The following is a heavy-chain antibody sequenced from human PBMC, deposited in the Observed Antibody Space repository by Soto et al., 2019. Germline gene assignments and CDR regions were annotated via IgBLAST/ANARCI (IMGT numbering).Heavy chain of an antibody. CDR2: ISSSSSTI. J-gene: IGHJ6*02. CDR1: GFTFSSYS. Sequence: HPGGSLRLSCAASGFTFSSYSMNWVRQAPGKGLEWVSYISSSSSTIYYADSVKGRFTISRDNAKNSLYLQMNSLRDEDTAVYYCARDSTVTTFYYYYYGMDVWGQGTTVTVSS. CDR3: ARDSTVTTFYYYYYGMDV. D-gene: IGHD4-17*01. V-gene: IGHV3-48*02.